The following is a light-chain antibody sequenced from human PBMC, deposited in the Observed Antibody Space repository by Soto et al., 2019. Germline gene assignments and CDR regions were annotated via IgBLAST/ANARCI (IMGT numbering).Light chain of an antibody. CDR1: QRVGIN. V-gene: IGKV3-20*01. CDR2: GAS. J-gene: IGKJ1*01. Sequence: EILVTQSPATLSVSPGETSTLSCRASQRVGINLAWYQQKPGQAPRLLIYGASNRATGIPDRFSGSGYGTDFTLTISRLETEDFAVYFCQQYASSPRTFGQGTKVDIK. CDR3: QQYASSPRT.